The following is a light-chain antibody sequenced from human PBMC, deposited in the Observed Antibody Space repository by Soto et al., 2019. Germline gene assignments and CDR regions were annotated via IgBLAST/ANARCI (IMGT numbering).Light chain of an antibody. J-gene: IGKJ5*01. CDR2: DAS. Sequence: EIVLTQSPATLSLSPGERATLSCRASQSVSSYLAWYQQKHGQAPGLLIYDASNRATGIPARFSGSGSGTDFTLTISSLEPEDFAVYYCQQRSNWPPITFGQGTRLEIK. CDR1: QSVSSY. CDR3: QQRSNWPPIT. V-gene: IGKV3-11*01.